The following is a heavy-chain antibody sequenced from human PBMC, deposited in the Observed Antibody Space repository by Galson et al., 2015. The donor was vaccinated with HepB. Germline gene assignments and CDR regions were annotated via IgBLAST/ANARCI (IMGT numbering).Heavy chain of an antibody. D-gene: IGHD6-19*01. CDR3: ARWRAPPLSYSSGWAYGMDV. J-gene: IGHJ6*02. CDR1: GYTFTSYA. CDR2: INTNTGNP. Sequence: VKVSCKASGYTFTSYAMNWVRQAPGQGLEWMGWINTNTGNPTYAQGFTGRFVFSLDTSVSTAYLQISSLKAEDTAVYYCARWRAPPLSYSSGWAYGMDVWGQGTTVTVSS. V-gene: IGHV7-4-1*02.